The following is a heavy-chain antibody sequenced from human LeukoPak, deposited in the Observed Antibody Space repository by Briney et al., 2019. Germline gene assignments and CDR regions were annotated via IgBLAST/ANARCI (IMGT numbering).Heavy chain of an antibody. CDR1: GYTFTRYY. Sequence: ASVKVSCKASGYTFTRYYMHWVRQAPGQGLEWMGWINPNSGGTNYAQKFQGRVTMTRDTSISTAYMELSRLRSDDTAVYYCARVANWGSSPIDYWGQGTLVTVSS. D-gene: IGHD7-27*01. J-gene: IGHJ4*02. CDR2: INPNSGGT. V-gene: IGHV1-2*02. CDR3: ARVANWGSSPIDY.